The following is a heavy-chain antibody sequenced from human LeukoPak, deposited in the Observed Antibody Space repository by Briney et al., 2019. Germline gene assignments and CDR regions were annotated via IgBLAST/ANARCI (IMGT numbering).Heavy chain of an antibody. V-gene: IGHV3-30*04. J-gene: IGHJ4*02. CDR3: ARGVRIAVAGNIDY. D-gene: IGHD6-19*01. CDR2: ISYDGSNK. CDR1: GFTFSSYA. Sequence: GGSLRLSCAASGFTFSSYAIHWVRQVPGKGLEWVAVISYDGSNKKYADSVKGRFTISRDNSKNTLYLQMNSLRAEDTAVYYCARGVRIAVAGNIDYWGQGTLVTVSS.